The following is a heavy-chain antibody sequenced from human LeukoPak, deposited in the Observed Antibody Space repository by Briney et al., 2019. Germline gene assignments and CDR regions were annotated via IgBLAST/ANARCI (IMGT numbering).Heavy chain of an antibody. D-gene: IGHD5-18*01. J-gene: IGHJ5*02. CDR1: GFTFDDYA. CDR2: ISWNSGSI. CDR3: AKGYGYNWFDP. V-gene: IGHV3-9*01. Sequence: GGSLRLSCAASGFTFDDYAMHWVRQAPGKGLEWVSGISWNSGSIGYADSVKGRFTISRDNAKNSLYLQMNSLRAEDTALYFCAKGYGYNWFDPWGQGTLVTVSS.